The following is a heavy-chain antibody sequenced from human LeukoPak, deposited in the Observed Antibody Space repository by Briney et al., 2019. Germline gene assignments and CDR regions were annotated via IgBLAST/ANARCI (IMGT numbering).Heavy chain of an antibody. Sequence: SETLSLTCTVSGGSISSSSYYWGWIRQPPGKGLEWIGSIYYSGSTYYNPSLKSRVTISVDTSKNQFSLKLSSVTAADTAVYYCARLRGSGTDYWGQGTLVTASS. V-gene: IGHV4-39*01. CDR1: GGSISSSSYY. CDR2: IYYSGST. J-gene: IGHJ4*02. CDR3: ARLRGSGTDY. D-gene: IGHD6-19*01.